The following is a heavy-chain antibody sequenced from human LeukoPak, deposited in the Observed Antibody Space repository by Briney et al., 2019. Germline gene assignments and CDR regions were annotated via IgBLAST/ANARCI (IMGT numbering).Heavy chain of an antibody. J-gene: IGHJ4*02. CDR1: GFTFGSYT. Sequence: GGSLRLSCAASGFTFGSYTMSWVRQAPGKGLEWVSGITANGSRTYYADSVKGRFTISRDSSKNTLYLQFNSLGVDDTAVYYCATSMGGGNVDYWGQGTLVTVSS. CDR3: ATSMGGGNVDY. V-gene: IGHV3-23*01. D-gene: IGHD3-16*01. CDR2: ITANGSRT.